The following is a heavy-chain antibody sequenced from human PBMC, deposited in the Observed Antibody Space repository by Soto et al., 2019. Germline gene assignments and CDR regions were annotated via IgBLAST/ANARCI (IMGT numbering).Heavy chain of an antibody. V-gene: IGHV3-48*02. CDR2: ISSSGSPI. CDR3: ATPPRDYYDGSGHHGDTN. CDR1: GFTFSTYT. Sequence: EVQLVESGGGLVQPGGSLRLSCAASGFTFSTYTMNWVRQAPGKGLKWISYISSSGSPIYYADSVKGRFTISRDNAKNSLYLQMNSLRDEDTAVYYCATPPRDYYDGSGHHGDTNWGQGTLVTVSS. D-gene: IGHD3-22*01. J-gene: IGHJ4*02.